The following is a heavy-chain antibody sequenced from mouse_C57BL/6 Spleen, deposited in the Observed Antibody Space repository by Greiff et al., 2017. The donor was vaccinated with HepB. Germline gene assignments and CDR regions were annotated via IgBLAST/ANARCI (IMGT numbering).Heavy chain of an antibody. CDR1: GFTFSDYY. CDR3: ARDGDYHGSSYWYFDV. V-gene: IGHV5-16*01. Sequence: EVKVVESEGGLVQPGSSMKLSCTASGFTFSDYYMAWVRQVPEKGLEWVANINYDGSSTYYLDSLKSRFIISRDNAKNILYLQMSSLKSEDTATYYCARDGDYHGSSYWYFDVWGTGTTVTVSS. CDR2: INYDGSST. D-gene: IGHD1-1*01. J-gene: IGHJ1*03.